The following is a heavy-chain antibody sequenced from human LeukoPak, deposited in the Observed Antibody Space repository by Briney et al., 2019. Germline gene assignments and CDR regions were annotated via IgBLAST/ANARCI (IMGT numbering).Heavy chain of an antibody. CDR2: ITHSGST. CDR1: GGSFSGYY. J-gene: IGHJ4*02. CDR3: ARGQGGISAAGHYFDY. Sequence: TSETLSLTCAVYGGSFSGYYWSWIRQPPGKELEWIGQITHSGSTNYNPSLKSRVTISVDTSKNQFSLKLNSVTAADTAVYYCARGQGGISAAGHYFDYWGQGTLVTVSS. V-gene: IGHV4-34*01. D-gene: IGHD6-13*01.